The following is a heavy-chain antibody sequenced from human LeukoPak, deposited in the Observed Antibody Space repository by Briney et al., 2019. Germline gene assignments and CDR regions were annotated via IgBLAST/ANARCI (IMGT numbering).Heavy chain of an antibody. Sequence: SETLSLTCTVSGGSINSYYWSWLRQPPGKGLEWIGYIYYSGSTNDNPSLKSRVTISVDTSKNQFSLKLSSVTAADTAVYYCARHTELGGDFDYWGQGTLVTVSS. D-gene: IGHD1-14*01. CDR1: GGSINSYY. CDR2: IYYSGST. J-gene: IGHJ4*02. CDR3: ARHTELGGDFDY. V-gene: IGHV4-59*08.